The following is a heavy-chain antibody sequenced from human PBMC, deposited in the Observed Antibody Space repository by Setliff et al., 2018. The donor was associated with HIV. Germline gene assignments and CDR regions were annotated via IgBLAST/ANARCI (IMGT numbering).Heavy chain of an antibody. CDR2: INPNSGGT. V-gene: IGHV1-2*06. D-gene: IGHD2-15*01. CDR3: ARHHDSDFSGDPDWFDP. J-gene: IGHJ5*02. Sequence: GASVKVSCKAFGYTFTGYYIHWVRQAPGQGLEWMGRINPNSGGTNHAQKFQGRVTMTRDMSISTAYMELSKLRSDDTAVYYCARHHDSDFSGDPDWFDPWGQGILVTVSS. CDR1: GYTFTGYY.